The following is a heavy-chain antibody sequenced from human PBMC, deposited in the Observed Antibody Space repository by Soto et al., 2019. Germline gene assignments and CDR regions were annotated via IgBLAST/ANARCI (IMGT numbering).Heavy chain of an antibody. CDR1: GGSISSGSYS. Sequence: QLQLQESGSGLVRPSQTLSLTCAVSGGSISSGSYSWNWIRQPPGKGLEWIGYIYHSGSTLYNPSLKSRVTLSVDKSKTQFSLKLSSVTAADPAVYYCARDQLEGNWFDPWGQGTLVTVSS. CDR3: ARDQLEGNWFDP. V-gene: IGHV4-30-2*01. D-gene: IGHD1-1*01. CDR2: IYHSGST. J-gene: IGHJ5*02.